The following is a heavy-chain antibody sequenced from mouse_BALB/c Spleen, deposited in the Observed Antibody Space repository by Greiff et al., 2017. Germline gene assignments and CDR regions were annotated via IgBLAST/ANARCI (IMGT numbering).Heavy chain of an antibody. D-gene: IGHD2-14*01. V-gene: IGHV5-6-5*01. CDR3: ARTGYRYDVLYFDY. CDR1: GFTFSSYA. CDR2: ISSGGST. Sequence: DVKLVESGGGLVKPGGSLKLSCAASGFTFSSYAMSWVRQTPEKRLEWVASISSGGSTYYPDSVKGRFTISRDNARNILYLQMSSLRSEDTAMYYCARTGYRYDVLYFDYWGQGTTLTVSS. J-gene: IGHJ2*01.